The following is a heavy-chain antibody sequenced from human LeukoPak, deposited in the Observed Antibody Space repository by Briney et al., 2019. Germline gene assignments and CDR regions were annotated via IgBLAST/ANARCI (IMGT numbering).Heavy chain of an antibody. J-gene: IGHJ6*03. CDR3: AKSSGYGDYGYYYYYMDV. CDR2: ISGSGGST. V-gene: IGHV3-23*01. CDR1: GFTFSSYA. D-gene: IGHD4-17*01. Sequence: GGSLRLSCAASGFTFSSYAMSWVRQAPGKGLEWVSAISGSGGSTYYADSVKGRFTISRDNSKNTLYLQMNSLRAEDTAVYYCAKSSGYGDYGYYYYYMDVWGKGTTVTISS.